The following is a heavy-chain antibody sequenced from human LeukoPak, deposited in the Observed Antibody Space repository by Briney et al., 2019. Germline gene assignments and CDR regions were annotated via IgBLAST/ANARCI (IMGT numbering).Heavy chain of an antibody. CDR1: EFTFSIYA. D-gene: IGHD3-22*01. CDR3: AKDRPNYYGSNGHYYRRDSDY. Sequence: GSLRLSCAASEFTFSIYAMSWVRQAPEKGLEWVSSITSAGENTFYTGSVKGRFTISRDNSRNTLYLQMNSLRAEDTAIYYCAKDRPNYYGSNGHYYRRDSDYWGQGTLVTVSS. V-gene: IGHV3-23*01. J-gene: IGHJ4*02. CDR2: ITSAGENT.